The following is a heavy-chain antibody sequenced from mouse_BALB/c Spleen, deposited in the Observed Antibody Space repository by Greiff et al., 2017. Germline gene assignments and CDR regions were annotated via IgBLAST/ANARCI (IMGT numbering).Heavy chain of an antibody. J-gene: IGHJ4*01. CDR3: AREGDDYDGDALYYYAMDY. V-gene: IGHV2-9*02. CDR2: IWAGGST. D-gene: IGHD2-4*01. Sequence: QVQLKESGPGLVAPSQSLSITCTVSGFSLTSYGVHWVRQPPGKGLEWLGVIWAGGSTNYNSALMSRLSISKDNSKSQVFLKMNSLQTDDTAMYYCAREGDDYDGDALYYYAMDYWGQGTSVTVSS. CDR1: GFSLTSYG.